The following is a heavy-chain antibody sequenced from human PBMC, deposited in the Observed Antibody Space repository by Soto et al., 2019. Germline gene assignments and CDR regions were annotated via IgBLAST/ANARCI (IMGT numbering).Heavy chain of an antibody. CDR2: ISYDGSNK. V-gene: IGHV3-30*18. D-gene: IGHD6-19*01. CDR1: GFTFSSYG. CDR3: AKELAYSSGWYDTYYFDY. Sequence: PGGSPRISSAASGFTFSSYGMHWVRQAPGKGLEWVAVISYDGSNKYYADSVKGRFTISRDNSKNTLYLQMNSLRAEDTAVYYCAKELAYSSGWYDTYYFDYWGQGTLVTVSS. J-gene: IGHJ4*02.